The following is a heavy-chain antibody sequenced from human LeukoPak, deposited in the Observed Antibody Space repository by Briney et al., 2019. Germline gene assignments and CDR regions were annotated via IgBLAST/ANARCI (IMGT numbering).Heavy chain of an antibody. CDR2: ISYSGGT. Sequence: PSETLSLTCTVSGGSINSNGYYWGWIRQPPGKGLEWIGSISYSGGTYYNPSLKSRVTISVDTSNNQFSLKMSSVTAADTAVYYCARQVRWTFDYWGQGTLVTVSS. V-gene: IGHV4-39*01. J-gene: IGHJ4*02. CDR1: GGSINSNGYY. D-gene: IGHD1-1*01. CDR3: ARQVRWTFDY.